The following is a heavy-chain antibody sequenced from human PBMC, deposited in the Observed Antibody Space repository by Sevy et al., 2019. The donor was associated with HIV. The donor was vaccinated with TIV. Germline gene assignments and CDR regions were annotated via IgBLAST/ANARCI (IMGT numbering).Heavy chain of an antibody. Sequence: GGSLRLSCAASEFTFSAYWMTWIRQAPGKGLEWVANIKQDGSEKYYGDSVKGRFTISRDNAKNSLYLQMNSLRVEDTAVYYCAGSGALDYWGQGTLVTVSS. D-gene: IGHD6-19*01. CDR3: AGSGALDY. V-gene: IGHV3-7*01. J-gene: IGHJ4*02. CDR2: IKQDGSEK. CDR1: EFTFSAYW.